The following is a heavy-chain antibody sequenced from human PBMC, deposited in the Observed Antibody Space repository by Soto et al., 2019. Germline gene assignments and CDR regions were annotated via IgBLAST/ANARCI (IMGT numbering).Heavy chain of an antibody. Sequence: QVQLQQWGAGLLKPSETLSLTCAVYGGSFSGYYWSWIRQPPGKGLEWIGEINHSGSTSYNPSLKSRVTISVDTSKNQFSLKLSSVTAADTAVYYCALEVATIEDAFDIWGQGTMVTVSS. CDR2: INHSGST. CDR3: ALEVATIEDAFDI. CDR1: GGSFSGYY. V-gene: IGHV4-34*01. D-gene: IGHD5-12*01. J-gene: IGHJ3*02.